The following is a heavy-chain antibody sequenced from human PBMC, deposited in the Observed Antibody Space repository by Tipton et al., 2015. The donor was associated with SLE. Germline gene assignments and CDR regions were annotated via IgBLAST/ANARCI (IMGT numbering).Heavy chain of an antibody. V-gene: IGHV4-61*02. CDR2: GFASGTT. Sequence: TLSLTCTVSGGSIDTTTYFWNWIRQPAGKGLEWIGRGFASGTTDYNPSLKSRVTMSVDTSVNQFSLNLNSVTAADTAVYYCARWVLGSRWGFDPWGQGTLVVVSS. J-gene: IGHJ5*02. D-gene: IGHD7-27*01. CDR1: GGSIDTTTYF. CDR3: ARWVLGSRWGFDP.